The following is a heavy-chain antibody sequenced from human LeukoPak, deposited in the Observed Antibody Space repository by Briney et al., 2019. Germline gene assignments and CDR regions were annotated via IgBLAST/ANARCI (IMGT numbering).Heavy chain of an antibody. Sequence: GESLKISCQGSGYSFTIYWIGWVRQMPGKGLEWMGIIYPGDSDTRYSPSFQGQVTISADKSISTAYLQWSSLKASDTAMYYCAGVKRYYGDSLDAFDILGRGTMVTVSS. V-gene: IGHV5-51*01. J-gene: IGHJ3*02. D-gene: IGHD4-17*01. CDR2: IYPGDSDT. CDR1: GYSFTIYW. CDR3: AGVKRYYGDSLDAFDI.